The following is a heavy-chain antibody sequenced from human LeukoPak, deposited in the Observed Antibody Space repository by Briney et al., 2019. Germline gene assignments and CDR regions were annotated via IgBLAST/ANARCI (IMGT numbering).Heavy chain of an antibody. CDR3: AKSASPLTGYYRFDY. CDR2: ISDSGGYT. J-gene: IGHJ4*02. Sequence: PGESLRLSCAVSGFTFSSYAMSWVRQAPGKGLECVSAISDSGGYTYYADSVKGRFTISRDNSKNTLYLQMNSLRAEDTAVYYCAKSASPLTGYYRFDYWGQGTLVTVSS. V-gene: IGHV3-23*01. CDR1: GFTFSSYA. D-gene: IGHD3-9*01.